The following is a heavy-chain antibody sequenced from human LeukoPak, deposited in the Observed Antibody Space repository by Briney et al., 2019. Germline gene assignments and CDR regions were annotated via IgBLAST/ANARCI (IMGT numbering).Heavy chain of an antibody. CDR2: ISAYNGNT. D-gene: IGHD3-22*01. Sequence: ASVTVSCTASVYTFTSHGFSWVRQAPGQGLEWMGWISAYNGNTFYAQKSQGRVTMTTDTYTSTAYMDMRNLRSDDTAVYYCARDGYYDSSRSFSHDGLNIWGQGTMVTVSS. J-gene: IGHJ3*02. V-gene: IGHV1-18*01. CDR1: VYTFTSHG. CDR3: ARDGYYDSSRSFSHDGLNI.